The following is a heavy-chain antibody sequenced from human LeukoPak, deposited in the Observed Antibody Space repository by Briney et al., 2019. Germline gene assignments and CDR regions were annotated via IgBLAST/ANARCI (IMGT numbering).Heavy chain of an antibody. CDR2: IRYDGSNK. J-gene: IGHJ5*02. CDR3: ARSGINSGSFNWFDP. CDR1: GFTFSSYG. Sequence: GGSLRLSCAASGFTFSSYGMHWVRQAPGKGLEWVAFIRYDGSNKCYADSVKGRFTISRDNAKNSLYLQMNSLRAEDTAVYYCARSGINSGSFNWFDPWGQGTLVTVSS. D-gene: IGHD1-26*01. V-gene: IGHV3-30*02.